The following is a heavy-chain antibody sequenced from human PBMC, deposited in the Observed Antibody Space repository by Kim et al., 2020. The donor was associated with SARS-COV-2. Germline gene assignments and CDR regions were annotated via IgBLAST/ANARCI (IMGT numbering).Heavy chain of an antibody. CDR1: GFTFSSSG. V-gene: IGHV3-23*01. CDR3: AKRSGPLYYFDY. J-gene: IGHJ4*02. Sequence: GGSLRLSCAASGFTFSSSGMSWVRQAPGTGLEWVSSITNTGGSTFYADSVRGRFTISRDNSKNTLYRQMNSLRADDTGVYFWAKRSGPLYYFDYWGQGTL. CDR2: ITNTGGST.